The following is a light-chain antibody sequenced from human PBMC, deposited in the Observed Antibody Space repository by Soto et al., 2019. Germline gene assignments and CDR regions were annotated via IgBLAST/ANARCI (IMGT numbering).Light chain of an antibody. CDR3: QQRSNWPPTCT. J-gene: IGKJ1*01. V-gene: IGKV3-11*01. CDR1: QSVSSY. Sequence: EIVLTQSPATLSLSPGERATLSCRASQSVSSYLAWYQQKPGQAPRLLIYDAANRATGIPARFSGSGSGTDFTLTIIRLEPEDFAVYYCQQRSNWPPTCTFGQGTKVEIK. CDR2: DAA.